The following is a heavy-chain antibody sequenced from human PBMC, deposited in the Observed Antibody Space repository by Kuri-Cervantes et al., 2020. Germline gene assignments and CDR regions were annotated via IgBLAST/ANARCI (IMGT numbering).Heavy chain of an antibody. CDR3: ARAKQWLRSLDY. D-gene: IGHD6-19*01. V-gene: IGHV4-59*12. J-gene: IGHJ4*02. Sequence: SETLSLTCTVSGGSISSYYWSWIRQPPGKRLEWIGYIYYSGSTNYNPSLKSRVTISVDTSKNQFSLKLSSVTAADTAVYYCARAKQWLRSLDYWGQGTLVTVSS. CDR1: GGSISSYY. CDR2: IYYSGST.